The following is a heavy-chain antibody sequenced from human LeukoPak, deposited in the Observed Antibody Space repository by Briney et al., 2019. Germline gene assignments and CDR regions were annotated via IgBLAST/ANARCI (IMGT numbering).Heavy chain of an antibody. V-gene: IGHV3-48*01. D-gene: IGHD4-17*01. CDR2: ISGSSSGI. CDR1: GFTFNNYS. CDR3: SRDTAVTVSYYYYYYMDV. Sequence: GGSLRLSCAASGFTFNNYSMNWVRRAPGKGLEWVSYISGSSSGIYYADSVKGRFTISRDKAKNSLYLQMNSLRAEDTAVCYCSRDTAVTVSYYYYYYMDVWGKGTTVTVSS. J-gene: IGHJ6*03.